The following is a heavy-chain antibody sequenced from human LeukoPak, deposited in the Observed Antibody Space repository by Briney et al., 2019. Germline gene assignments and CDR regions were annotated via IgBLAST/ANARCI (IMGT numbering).Heavy chain of an antibody. CDR1: CYSISSGYY. Sequence: PSETLSLTCTDACYSISSGYYWGWIRQPPGKGLEWIGSIYHSGSTYYNPSPKSRVTISVDTSKNQFSLKLSSVTAADTAVYYCAREYCSSTSCPDAFDIWGQGTMVTVSS. V-gene: IGHV4-38-2*02. CDR2: IYHSGST. J-gene: IGHJ3*02. D-gene: IGHD2-2*01. CDR3: AREYCSSTSCPDAFDI.